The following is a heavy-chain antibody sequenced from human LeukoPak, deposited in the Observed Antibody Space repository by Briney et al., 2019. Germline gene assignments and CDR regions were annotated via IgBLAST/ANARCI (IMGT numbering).Heavy chain of an antibody. V-gene: IGHV4-31*03. D-gene: IGHD3-16*01. CDR1: GGSISSGGYY. Sequence: SQTLSLTCTVSGGSISSGGYYWSWIRQHPGKGLEGIGYIYYSGSTYYNPSLKSRVTISVDTSKNQFSLKLSSVTAADTAVYYCARVAVLDVGPHYANTYVDYWGQGTLVTVSS. CDR2: IYYSGST. CDR3: ARVAVLDVGPHYANTYVDY. J-gene: IGHJ4*02.